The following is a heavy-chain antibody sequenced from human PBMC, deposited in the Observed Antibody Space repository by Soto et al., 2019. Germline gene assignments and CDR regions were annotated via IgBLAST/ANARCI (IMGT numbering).Heavy chain of an antibody. CDR3: ASLRFDRYYSYGMDV. Sequence: ASVKVSCKASGYTFTSYGISWVRQAPGQGLEWMGWISAYNGNTNYARKLQGRVTMTTDTSTSTAYMELRSLRSDDTAVYYCASLRFDRYYSYGMDVWCQGTTVTVSS. V-gene: IGHV1-18*01. CDR2: ISAYNGNT. D-gene: IGHD3-3*01. J-gene: IGHJ6*02. CDR1: GYTFTSYG.